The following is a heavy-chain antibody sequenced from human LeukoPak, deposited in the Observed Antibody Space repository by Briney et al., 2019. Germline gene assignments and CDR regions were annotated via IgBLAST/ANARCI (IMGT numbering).Heavy chain of an antibody. D-gene: IGHD4-17*01. CDR1: GGSISSGGYS. Sequence: PSETLSLTCAVSGGSISSGGYSWSWIRQPPGKGLEWIGYIYHSGSTYYNPSLKSRVTISVNTSKNQFSLKLSSVTAADTAVYYCARDRGFRTVTTIYYFDYWGQGTLVTVSS. V-gene: IGHV4-30-2*01. CDR3: ARDRGFRTVTTIYYFDY. J-gene: IGHJ4*02. CDR2: IYHSGST.